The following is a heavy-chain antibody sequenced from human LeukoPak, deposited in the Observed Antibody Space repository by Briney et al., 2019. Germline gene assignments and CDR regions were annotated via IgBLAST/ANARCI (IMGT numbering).Heavy chain of an antibody. CDR2: IITAGHT. CDR3: ARGPHCTTTTCYPYAMDV. D-gene: IGHD2-2*01. J-gene: IGHJ6*02. CDR1: RYPFNTYD. Sequence: GGPQTLPCAPSRYPFNTYDTQWARHSRGRGLEWVSSIITAGHTYLPVSVEGRFTSSRENAKNYLYLQMNSLRAGDTAVYYGARGPHCTTTTCYPYAMDVWGQGTTVTVSS. V-gene: IGHV3-13*01.